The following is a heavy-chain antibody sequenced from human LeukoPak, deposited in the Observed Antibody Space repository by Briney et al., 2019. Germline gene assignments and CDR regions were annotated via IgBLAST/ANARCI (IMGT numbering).Heavy chain of an antibody. CDR1: GYTFTSYG. Sequence: ASVKVSCKASGYTFTSYGIRWVRQAPGQGLEWMGWISAYNGNTNYAQKLQGRVTMTTDTSTSTAYMELRSLRSDDTAVYYCARDQSLRYFDWLLQFDYWGQGTLVTVSS. J-gene: IGHJ4*02. CDR2: ISAYNGNT. D-gene: IGHD3-9*01. V-gene: IGHV1-18*01. CDR3: ARDQSLRYFDWLLQFDY.